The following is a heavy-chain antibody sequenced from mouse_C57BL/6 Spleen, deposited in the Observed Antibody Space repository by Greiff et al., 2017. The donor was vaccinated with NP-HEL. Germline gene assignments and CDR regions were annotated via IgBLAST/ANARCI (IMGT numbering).Heavy chain of an antibody. CDR3: ARGITTRFDY. V-gene: IGHV1-55*01. Sequence: QVHVKQPGAELVKPGASVKMSCKASGYTFTSYWITWVKRRPGQGLEWIGDIYPGSGSTNYNEKFKSKATLTVDTSSSTAYMQLSSLTSEDSAVYYCARGITTRFDYWGQGTTLTVSS. D-gene: IGHD2-4*01. J-gene: IGHJ2*01. CDR1: GYTFTSYW. CDR2: IYPGSGST.